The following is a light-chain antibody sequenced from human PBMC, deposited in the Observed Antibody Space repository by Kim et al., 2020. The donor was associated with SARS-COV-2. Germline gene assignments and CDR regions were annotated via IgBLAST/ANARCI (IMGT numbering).Light chain of an antibody. CDR3: QQYGSSPLT. CDR2: GAS. V-gene: IGKV3-20*01. J-gene: IGKJ4*01. Sequence: SAGGRATISCRASQSVSSSYLAWYQQKPGQAPRLLIYGASSRATGIPDRFSGSGSGTDFTLTISRLEPEDFVVYYCQQYGSSPLTFGGGTKVDIK. CDR1: QSVSSSY.